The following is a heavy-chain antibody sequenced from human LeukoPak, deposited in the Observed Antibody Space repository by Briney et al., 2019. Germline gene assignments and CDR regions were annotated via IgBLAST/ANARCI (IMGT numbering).Heavy chain of an antibody. CDR2: IIPIFGTA. Sequence: GASVKVSCKASGYAFTGYYMHWVRQAPGQGLEWMGGIIPIFGTANYAQKFQGRVTITADESTSTAYMELSSLRSEDTGVYYCARAVVAATLDNWFDPWGQGTLVTVSS. V-gene: IGHV1-69*13. J-gene: IGHJ5*02. CDR1: GYAFTGYY. CDR3: ARAVVAATLDNWFDP. D-gene: IGHD2-15*01.